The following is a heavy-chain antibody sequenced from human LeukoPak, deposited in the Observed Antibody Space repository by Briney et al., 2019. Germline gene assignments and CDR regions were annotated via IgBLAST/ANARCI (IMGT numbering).Heavy chain of an antibody. CDR2: IIPIFGTA. CDR1: GGTFSSYA. V-gene: IGHV1-69*05. CDR3: ARNGVTMVRGSTQKSPTSYYYYYMDV. Sequence: ASVKVSCKASGGTFSSYAISWVRQAPGQGLEWMGGIIPIFGTANYAQKLQGRVTITTDESTSTAYMELGSLRSKDTAVYYCARNGVTMVRGSTQKSPTSYYYYYMDVWGKGTTVTVSS. J-gene: IGHJ6*03. D-gene: IGHD3-10*01.